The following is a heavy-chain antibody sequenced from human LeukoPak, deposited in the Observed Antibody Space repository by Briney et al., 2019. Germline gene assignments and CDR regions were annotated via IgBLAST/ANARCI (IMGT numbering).Heavy chain of an antibody. CDR3: AKDIMGSGSHALDY. CDR1: GLTFSKYG. CDR2: IRGSGGST. V-gene: IGHV3-23*01. J-gene: IGHJ4*02. Sequence: GGSLRLSCAASGLTFSKYGMSWVRQAPGKGLEWVSGIRGSGGSTDYADSVKGRFTISRDNSKNTLYLHMNSLRAEDTAVYSCAKDIMGSGSHALDYWGQGTLVTVSS. D-gene: IGHD1-26*01.